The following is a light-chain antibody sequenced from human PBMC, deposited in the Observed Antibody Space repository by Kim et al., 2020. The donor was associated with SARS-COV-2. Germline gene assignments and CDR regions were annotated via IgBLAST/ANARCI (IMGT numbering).Light chain of an antibody. J-gene: IGLJ3*02. CDR3: QVWDSTSDQWV. Sequence: SYELTQPPSVSVAPGKMAWITCGGNDIGSDSVHWFQQRPGQAPVVVIYYDRDRPSGIPERFSGSNSGNTATLTISRVEAGDEADYYCQVWDSTSDQWVFGGGTQLTVL. CDR2: YDR. CDR1: DIGSDS. V-gene: IGLV3-21*04.